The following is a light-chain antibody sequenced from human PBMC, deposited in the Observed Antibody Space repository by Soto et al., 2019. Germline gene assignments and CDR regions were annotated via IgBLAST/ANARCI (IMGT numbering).Light chain of an antibody. CDR1: SSNIGAGYD. V-gene: IGLV1-40*01. CDR3: QSYDSSLSGVV. J-gene: IGLJ2*01. Sequence: QSVLTQPPSVSGAPGQRVTISCTGSSSNIGAGYDVHWYQQLPGTAPKLIIYGNSNRPSGVPDRFSGSKSGTSASLAITGLQAEDEADYYCQSYDSSLSGVVFGGGTTLTVL. CDR2: GNS.